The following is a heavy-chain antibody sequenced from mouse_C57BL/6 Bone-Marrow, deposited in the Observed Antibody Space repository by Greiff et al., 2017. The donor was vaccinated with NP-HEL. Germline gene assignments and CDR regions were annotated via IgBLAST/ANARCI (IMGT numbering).Heavy chain of an antibody. D-gene: IGHD2-4*01. Sequence: VQLQQSGAELVKPGASVKLSCTASGFNIKDYYMHWVQQRTEQGLEWIGRIDPEDGETKYAPNFPGKATITADTSSNTAYMQLSSLTSEDTAVDYCARYYDYDAWFAYWGQGTLVTVSA. V-gene: IGHV14-2*01. CDR1: GFNIKDYY. CDR2: IDPEDGET. CDR3: ARYYDYDAWFAY. J-gene: IGHJ3*01.